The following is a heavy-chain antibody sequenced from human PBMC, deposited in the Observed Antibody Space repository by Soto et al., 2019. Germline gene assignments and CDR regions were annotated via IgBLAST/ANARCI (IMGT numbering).Heavy chain of an antibody. D-gene: IGHD2-2*02. Sequence: SETLSLTGTCSGGSLSSYYLGWIRQPPGKGLEWIGYIYYSESTYYNPSLKSRVTISVDTSKNQYSLRLSSVTAADTAVYYCARYTSDAFDIWGQGTMVTVSS. CDR2: IYYSEST. CDR3: ARYTSDAFDI. CDR1: GGSLSSYY. J-gene: IGHJ3*02. V-gene: IGHV4-59*08.